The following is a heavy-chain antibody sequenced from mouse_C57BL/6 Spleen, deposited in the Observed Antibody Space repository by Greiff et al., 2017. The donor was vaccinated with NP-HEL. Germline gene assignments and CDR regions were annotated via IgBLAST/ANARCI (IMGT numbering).Heavy chain of an antibody. D-gene: IGHD1-1*01. V-gene: IGHV1-26*01. CDR2: INPNNGGT. Sequence: VQLQQPGAELVKPGASVKLSCKASGYTFTDYYMNWVKQSHGKSLEWIGDINPNNGGTSYNQKFKGKATLTVDKSSSTAYMELRSLTSEDSAVYYCANYGKIDYAMDYWGQGTSVTVSS. CDR3: ANYGKIDYAMDY. J-gene: IGHJ4*01. CDR1: GYTFTDYY.